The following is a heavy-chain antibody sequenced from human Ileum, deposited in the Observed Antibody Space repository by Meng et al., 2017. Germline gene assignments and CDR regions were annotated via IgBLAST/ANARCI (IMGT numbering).Heavy chain of an antibody. J-gene: IGHJ4*02. V-gene: IGHV4-31*03. CDR2: SYYDGSS. CDR3: TRGGFGYSVPFDF. D-gene: IGHD5/OR15-5a*01. Sequence: QVQLQESGPGLVKPSQTRSLTCRVSGASLSTGGYYWGWIRQQPGKGLEWIGYSYYDGSSYYNPSLKSRPIISLDASKSQFSLRLTSMTAADTAIYYCTRGGFGYSVPFDFWGQGTLVTVSS. CDR1: GASLSTGGYY.